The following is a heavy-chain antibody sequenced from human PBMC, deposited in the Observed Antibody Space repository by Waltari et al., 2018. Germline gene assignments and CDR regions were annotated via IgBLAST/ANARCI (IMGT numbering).Heavy chain of an antibody. D-gene: IGHD6-13*01. V-gene: IGHV1-69*01. J-gene: IGHJ3*02. CDR3: ARGSYSSSWFNLKAFHI. CDR2: IIPLFGKT. Sequence: QVQLLQSGAEVKKPGSSVQVSCKASAGSCRNYAISWVRQAPGQGLEWMGGIIPLFGKTNYAQKFQGRLTITADESTTIAYMDLSSLRFEDTAVYYCARGSYSSSWFNLKAFHIWGQGTMVTVSS. CDR1: AGSCRNYA.